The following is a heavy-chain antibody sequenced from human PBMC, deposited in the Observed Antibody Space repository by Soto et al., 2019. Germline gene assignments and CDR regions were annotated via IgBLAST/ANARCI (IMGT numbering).Heavy chain of an antibody. Sequence: ASVKVSCKASGYSFTSYGISWVRQAPGQGLEWMGWISAYNGNTNYAQKLQGRVTMTTDTSTSTAYMELRSLRSDDTAVYYCARDEYYDSSRAFDIWGQGTMVTVSS. CDR2: ISAYNGNT. D-gene: IGHD3-22*01. CDR3: ARDEYYDSSRAFDI. J-gene: IGHJ3*02. CDR1: GYSFTSYG. V-gene: IGHV1-18*01.